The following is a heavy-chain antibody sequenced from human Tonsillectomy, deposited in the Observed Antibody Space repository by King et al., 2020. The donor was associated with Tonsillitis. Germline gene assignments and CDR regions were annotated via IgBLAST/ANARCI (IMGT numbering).Heavy chain of an antibody. CDR2: ISYDGSKK. J-gene: IGHJ5*02. CDR3: AKDTQYYDFWSGPQESWFDP. D-gene: IGHD3-3*01. CDR1: GFTFNGYG. V-gene: IGHV3-30*18. Sequence: VQSGRSLILSCAASGFTFNGYGMHWVRQDPGKGLEWVALISYDGSKKYYADFVKGRFTISRENSKNTLSLQMNSLRAADTAVYYCAKDTQYYDFWSGPQESWFDPWGQGTLVTVSS.